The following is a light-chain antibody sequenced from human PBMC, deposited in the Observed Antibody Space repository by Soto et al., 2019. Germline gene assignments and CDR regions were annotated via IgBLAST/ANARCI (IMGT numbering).Light chain of an antibody. V-gene: IGLV1-40*01. J-gene: IGLJ2*01. CDR1: SSNIGAGYE. CDR2: GNT. Sequence: QSVLTQPPSVSGAPGQRVTISCTGSSSNIGAGYEVHWYQQIPGTAPKLLIYGNTNRPSAVPDRFSASKSGTSASLAITGLQAEDEADYYCQSYESSLSGWIFGGGTKLTVL. CDR3: QSYESSLSGWI.